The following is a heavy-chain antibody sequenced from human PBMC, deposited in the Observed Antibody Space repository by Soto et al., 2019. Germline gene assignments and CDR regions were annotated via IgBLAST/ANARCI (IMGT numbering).Heavy chain of an antibody. V-gene: IGHV3-21*01. Sequence: GGSLRLSCAASGFTFSSYSMNWVRQAPGKGLEWASSISSSSSYIYYADSVKGRFTISRDNAKNSLYLQMNSLRAEDTAVYYCAREFYYYDSSGSDAYFDYWGQGTLVTVSS. J-gene: IGHJ4*02. CDR2: ISSSSSYI. CDR3: AREFYYYDSSGSDAYFDY. D-gene: IGHD3-22*01. CDR1: GFTFSSYS.